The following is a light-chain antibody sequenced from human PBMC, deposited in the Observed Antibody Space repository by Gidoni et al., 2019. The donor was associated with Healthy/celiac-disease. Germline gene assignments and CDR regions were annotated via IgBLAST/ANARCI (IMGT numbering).Light chain of an antibody. J-gene: IGKJ1*01. CDR1: QSVLYSSNNKNY. V-gene: IGKV4-1*01. CDR3: QQYYSTPRT. CDR2: WAS. Sequence: DIVMTQSPDSLAVSLGESATINCKSSQSVLYSSNNKNYLAWYQQKQGQPPKLLIYWASTRESGVPDRFSGSGSGTDFTITISSLQAEDVAVYYCQQYYSTPRTFGQGTKVEIK.